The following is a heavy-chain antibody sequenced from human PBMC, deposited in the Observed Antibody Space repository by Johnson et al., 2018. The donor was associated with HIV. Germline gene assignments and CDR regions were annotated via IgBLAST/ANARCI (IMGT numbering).Heavy chain of an antibody. CDR3: ARDVGGWGYRHAFDM. J-gene: IGHJ3*02. D-gene: IGHD5-12*01. Sequence: QVQLVESGGGVVQPGRSLRLSCTASGFTFSSYGIHWVRQAPGKGLEWVTVISYDGGLKYYADSVKGRFTISRDNSKNTLYLQMNSLRAEDTAVYYCARDVGGWGYRHAFDMWGQGTMVTVSS. CDR1: GFTFSSYG. CDR2: ISYDGGLK. V-gene: IGHV3-30*19.